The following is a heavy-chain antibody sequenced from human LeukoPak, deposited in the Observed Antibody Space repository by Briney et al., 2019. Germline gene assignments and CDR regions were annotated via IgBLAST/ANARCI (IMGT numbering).Heavy chain of an antibody. CDR2: TYPNDSDT. Sequence: GASLQISCKGSGYSFTNYWIGWVRQMPGKGLEWMGITYPNDSDTRYSPSFQGLVTISADKSISTAYLQWSSLKASDTAMYYCARHRGYNYGYSYYWGQGTLVTVSS. J-gene: IGHJ4*02. CDR3: ARHRGYNYGYSYY. CDR1: GYSFTNYW. V-gene: IGHV5-51*01. D-gene: IGHD5-18*01.